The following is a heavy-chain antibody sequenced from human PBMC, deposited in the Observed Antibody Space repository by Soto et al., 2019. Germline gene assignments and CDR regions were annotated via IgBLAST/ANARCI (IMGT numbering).Heavy chain of an antibody. J-gene: IGHJ5*01. Sequence: QVRLQESGPGLMKPSETLSLTCTVSGDSFSNYYWNWIRQPAGKGLEWIGRIYSSGYSDYNPSLKSRVTMSIDTSNNQFTLRVNSVTAADTAVYYCVRMGYGTTDRSGYYLFESWGQGTLVTVSS. V-gene: IGHV4-4*07. CDR1: GDSFSNYY. D-gene: IGHD3-22*01. CDR3: VRMGYGTTDRSGYYLFES. CDR2: IYSSGYS.